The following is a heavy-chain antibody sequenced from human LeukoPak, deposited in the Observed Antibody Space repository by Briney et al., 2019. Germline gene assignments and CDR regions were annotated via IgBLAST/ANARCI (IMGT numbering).Heavy chain of an antibody. Sequence: GGSQRLSCAASGFTFSSYSMNWVRQAPGRGLEWVSYISRGSGTIYYADSVKGRFTISRDNAKNSLYLQMNSLRAEDTAVYYCARDSVQDSYYYYMDVWGKGTTVTVSS. CDR2: ISRGSGTI. V-gene: IGHV3-48*01. D-gene: IGHD1-1*01. CDR1: GFTFSSYS. J-gene: IGHJ6*03. CDR3: ARDSVQDSYYYYMDV.